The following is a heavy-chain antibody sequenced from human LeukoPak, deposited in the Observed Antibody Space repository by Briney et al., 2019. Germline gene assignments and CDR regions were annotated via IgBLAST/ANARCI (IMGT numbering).Heavy chain of an antibody. CDR2: IYYSGST. Sequence: SETLSLTCTVSGGSISSSSYYWGWIRQPPGKGLEWIGSIYYSGSTYYNPSLKSRVTISVDTSKNQFSLKLSSVTAADTAVYYCASNYDFWSGQYYFDYWGQGTLVTVSS. CDR3: ASNYDFWSGQYYFDY. CDR1: GGSISSSSYY. D-gene: IGHD3-3*01. V-gene: IGHV4-39*07. J-gene: IGHJ4*02.